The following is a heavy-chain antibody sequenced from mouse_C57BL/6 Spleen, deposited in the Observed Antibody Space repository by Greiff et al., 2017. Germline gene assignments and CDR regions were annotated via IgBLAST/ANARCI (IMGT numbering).Heavy chain of an antibody. V-gene: IGHV5-4*01. CDR3: ARDQDYLDY. CDR1: GFTFSSYA. Sequence: EVKLMESGGGLVKPGGSLKLSCAASGFTFSSYAMSWVRQTPEKRLEWVATISDGGSYTYYPDNVKGRFPISRDNAKNNLYLQMSHLKSEDTAMYYFARDQDYLDYWGQGTTLTVSS. J-gene: IGHJ2*01. CDR2: ISDGGSYT.